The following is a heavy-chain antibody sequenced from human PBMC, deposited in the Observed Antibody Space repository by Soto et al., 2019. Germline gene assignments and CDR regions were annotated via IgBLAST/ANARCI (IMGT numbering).Heavy chain of an antibody. Sequence: QVQLQESGPGLVKPSETLSLTCTVSGGSINNYYCSWFRQPPGKGLEWIGYIKYNGDSAYNLSLKSRVTMSVGRSMTQFSLMVASASATDTAGYYCARHGSGSHHGLVDVWCQGTTVIVSS. D-gene: IGHD1-26*01. CDR3: ARHGSGSHHGLVDV. J-gene: IGHJ6*02. CDR1: GGSINNYY. CDR2: IKYNGDS. V-gene: IGHV4-59*08.